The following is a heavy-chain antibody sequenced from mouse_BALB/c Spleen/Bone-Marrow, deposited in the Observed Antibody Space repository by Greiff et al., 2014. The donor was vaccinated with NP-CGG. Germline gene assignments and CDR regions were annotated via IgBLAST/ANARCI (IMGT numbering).Heavy chain of an antibody. CDR1: GFTFSRYV. J-gene: IGHJ3*01. CDR2: ISRGGSYS. Sequence: EVKLVESGGGLVKPGGSLKLSCAVSGFTFSRYVMSWVRQTPEKRLEWVATISRGGSYSYYPDSVKGRFTISRNNAQNTLYLQMASLRSEDAAKYYGASHDRYDERTWFAYWGLGTLVTVSA. V-gene: IGHV5-9-3*01. D-gene: IGHD2-12*01. CDR3: ASHDRYDERTWFAY.